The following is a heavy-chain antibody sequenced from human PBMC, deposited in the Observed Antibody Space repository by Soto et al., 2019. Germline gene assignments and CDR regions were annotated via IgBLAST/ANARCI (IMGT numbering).Heavy chain of an antibody. J-gene: IGHJ4*02. V-gene: IGHV6-1*01. D-gene: IGHD2-2*01. CDR1: GEIVSSNRAA. CDR2: TYYRTKWYN. Sequence: QTLTHTCAISGEIVSSNRAAWNWIRQSPSRGLEWLGRTYYRTKWYNDYAVSVKSRITINPDTSKNQFSLQLNSVTPEDTAVYYCARAEMGYCSSTSCSTLDYWGQGTLVTVSS. CDR3: ARAEMGYCSSTSCSTLDY.